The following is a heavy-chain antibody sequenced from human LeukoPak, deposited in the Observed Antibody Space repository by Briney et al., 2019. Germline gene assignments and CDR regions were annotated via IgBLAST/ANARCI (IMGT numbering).Heavy chain of an antibody. Sequence: GRSLRLSCAASGFPFTTYGMHWVRQAPGKGLEWVAVISCDETIESYADSVKGRFTISRDNAKSSLYLQMNSLRDEDTALYYCARDVFYAFDIWGLGTVVTVSS. CDR2: ISCDETIE. D-gene: IGHD5/OR15-5a*01. CDR3: ARDVFYAFDI. CDR1: GFPFTTYG. V-gene: IGHV3-30*03. J-gene: IGHJ3*02.